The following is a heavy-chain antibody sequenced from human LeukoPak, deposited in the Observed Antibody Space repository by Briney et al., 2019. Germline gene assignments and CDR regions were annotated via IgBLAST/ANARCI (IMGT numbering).Heavy chain of an antibody. CDR1: GLPFSSYS. V-gene: IGHV3-30*04. CDR2: ISNDGSHK. J-gene: IGHJ4*02. CDR3: ARDPNRLADYGGDYFDH. D-gene: IGHD4-23*01. Sequence: GGSLRLSCAASGLPFSSYSMQWVRQAPGNGLEWGAVISNDGSHKYYADSVKGRFIISRDNSNNTLSLQMNTLRPDDTAVFYCARDPNRLADYGGDYFDHWGQGTLVTVSS.